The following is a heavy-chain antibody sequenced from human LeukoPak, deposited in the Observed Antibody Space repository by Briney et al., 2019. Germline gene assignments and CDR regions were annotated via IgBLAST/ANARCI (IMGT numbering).Heavy chain of an antibody. J-gene: IGHJ4*02. D-gene: IGHD2-15*01. CDR2: IIDVGGT. CDR1: GSTLTEHA. CDR3: AKDYCRGGNCPLPFFDS. V-gene: IGHV3-23*01. Sequence: GGSLRLSCAVSGSTLTEHAWSWVRQAPGEGLEWVSGIIDVGGTYYADSVKGCFTISRDSSKNTLYPQMNNLRAEDTATYYCAKDYCRGGNCPLPFFDSWGQGTLVTVSS.